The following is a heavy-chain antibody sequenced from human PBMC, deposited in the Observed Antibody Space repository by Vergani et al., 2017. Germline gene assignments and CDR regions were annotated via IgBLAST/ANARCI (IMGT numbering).Heavy chain of an antibody. J-gene: IGHJ5*02. CDR2: VFHSGSA. CDR1: GYSISRGYY. D-gene: IGHD4-17*01. Sequence: QVQLQQWGAGVVKPSGTLSLTCSVSGYSISRGYYWGWIRQPPGKGLEWIATVFHSGSAYYNPSLRRRVTISVETSKNQFSLGLTTLTAADTAVYYCARYGRGLRRNWFDPWGQGTLVTVSS. CDR3: ARYGRGLRRNWFDP. V-gene: IGHV4-38-2*02.